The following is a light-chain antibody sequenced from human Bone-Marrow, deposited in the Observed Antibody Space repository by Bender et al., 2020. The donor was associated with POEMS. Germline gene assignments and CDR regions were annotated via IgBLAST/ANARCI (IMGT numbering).Light chain of an antibody. CDR3: ATWDDSLSGPV. Sequence: QSVLTQPPSVSGAPGQRVTISCTGSSSNTGSGYDINWYQHLPGTAPKLLIYGYTNRPSGVPDRISGSKSGTSASLAINGLRSEDETDYHCATWDDSLSGPVFGGGTKLTVL. CDR1: SSNTGSGYD. J-gene: IGLJ2*01. CDR2: GYT. V-gene: IGLV1-40*01.